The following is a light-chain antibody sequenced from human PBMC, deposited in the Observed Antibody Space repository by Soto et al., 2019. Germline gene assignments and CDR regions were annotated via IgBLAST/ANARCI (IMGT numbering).Light chain of an antibody. CDR1: QNISSW. CDR2: KAS. CDR3: QQYYTHRA. J-gene: IGKJ1*01. V-gene: IGKV1-5*03. Sequence: DIQMTQSPSILSASVGDRVSIACRASQNISSWVAWYQQKPGKAPKLLISKASNLQSGVPSRFSGSGSGREFTLAISSLQPDDLGTYFCQQYYTHRAFGQGTKVDIK.